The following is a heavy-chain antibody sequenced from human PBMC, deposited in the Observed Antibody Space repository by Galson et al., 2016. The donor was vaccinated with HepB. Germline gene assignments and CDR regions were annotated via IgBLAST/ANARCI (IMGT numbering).Heavy chain of an antibody. CDR3: ATGGEYHYDDPDTFHV. CDR1: GYSFTTYW. D-gene: IGHD3-22*01. CDR2: IYTGDSDT. Sequence: QSGAEVKKPGESLKISCKASGYSFTTYWVGWVRQMPGKGLEWMGIIYTGDSDTRYSPSFRGQVTISADKSIGTAYLQWSSLKASDTAMDYCATGGEYHYDDPDTFHVWGQGTMVTVSS. V-gene: IGHV5-51*01. J-gene: IGHJ3*01.